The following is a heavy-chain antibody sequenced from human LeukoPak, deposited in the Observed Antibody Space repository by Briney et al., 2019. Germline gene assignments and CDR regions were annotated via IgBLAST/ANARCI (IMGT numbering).Heavy chain of an antibody. Sequence: PGGSLTLSCVASEIKFSGYFMSWVRQAPGKGLEWVASISGAGVRNYYPASVRGRFTISRTISNNTLYLRMNILETDDTASYYCAKETFGELVYFHHRGEGNFVTVSS. CDR1: EIKFSGYF. V-gene: IGHV3-23*01. CDR3: AKETFGELVYFHH. J-gene: IGHJ4*02. D-gene: IGHD3-10*01. CDR2: ISGAGVRN.